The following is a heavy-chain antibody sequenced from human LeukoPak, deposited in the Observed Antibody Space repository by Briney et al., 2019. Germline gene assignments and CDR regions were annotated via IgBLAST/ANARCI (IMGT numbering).Heavy chain of an antibody. D-gene: IGHD3-10*01. Sequence: GGSLRLSCAASGFTFSMYEMNWIRQAPGKGLEWVSYNVSSGSAIYYADSVRGRFTISRDNAKNSLYLQMNSLRAEDTAVYYCARVGYFGSGSYYTGGHYFDYWGQGTLVTVSS. CDR1: GFTFSMYE. J-gene: IGHJ4*02. V-gene: IGHV3-48*03. CDR3: ARVGYFGSGSYYTGGHYFDY. CDR2: NVSSGSAI.